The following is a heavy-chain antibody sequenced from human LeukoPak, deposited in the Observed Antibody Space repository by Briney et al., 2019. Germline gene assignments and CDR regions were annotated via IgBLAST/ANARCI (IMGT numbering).Heavy chain of an antibody. J-gene: IGHJ4*02. CDR1: GVTFSSYS. CDR3: ARDFMALAGTGFDY. Sequence: PGGSLRLSCVASGVTFSSYSMNWVRQAPGRGLEWVSSISRAGDYTYSEDSVKGRFTISRDNAKDSLYLQLNSLRAEDTAIYYCARDFMALAGTGFDYCGQGALVTVSS. D-gene: IGHD6-19*01. V-gene: IGHV3-21*01. CDR2: ISRAGDYT.